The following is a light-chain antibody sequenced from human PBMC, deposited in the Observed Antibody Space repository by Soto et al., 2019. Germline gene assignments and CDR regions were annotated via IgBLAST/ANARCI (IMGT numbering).Light chain of an antibody. CDR2: GIS. V-gene: IGLV1-40*01. J-gene: IGLJ2*01. CDR1: SSNIGAGYD. CDR3: QSYDRSLSGSVI. Sequence: QSVLTQPPSVSGAPGQRVTISCTGSSSNIGAGYDVHWYQQLPGTAPKLLIYGISNRPSGVPDRFSGSKSGTSASLAITGLQAEDEADYYCQSYDRSLSGSVIFGGGTQLTVL.